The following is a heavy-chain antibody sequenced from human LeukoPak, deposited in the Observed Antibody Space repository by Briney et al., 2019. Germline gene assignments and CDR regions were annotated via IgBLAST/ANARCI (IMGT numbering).Heavy chain of an antibody. V-gene: IGHV3-23*01. CDR2: ISGSGGST. CDR1: GFTFSSYA. J-gene: IGHJ4*02. CDR3: AKGVRDRSGWYWGNY. D-gene: IGHD6-19*01. Sequence: PGGSLRLSCAASGFTFSSYAMSWVRQAPVKGLEWVSAISGSGGSTYYADSVKGRFTISRDNSKNTLYLQMNSLRAEDTAVYYCAKGVRDRSGWYWGNYWGQGTLVTVSS.